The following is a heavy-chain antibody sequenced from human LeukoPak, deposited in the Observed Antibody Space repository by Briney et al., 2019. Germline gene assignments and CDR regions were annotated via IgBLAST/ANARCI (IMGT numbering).Heavy chain of an antibody. V-gene: IGHV3-21*01. CDR1: GFTVSSYS. CDR3: ARDSYSNYGFDY. Sequence: GSLRLSCAASGFTVSSYSMTWVRQAPGKGLEWVSSISSSSTYIYYADSVKGRFTISRDNAKNSLYLQMNSLRAEDTAVYYCARDSYSNYGFDYWGQGSLVTVSS. D-gene: IGHD4-11*01. CDR2: ISSSSTYI. J-gene: IGHJ4*02.